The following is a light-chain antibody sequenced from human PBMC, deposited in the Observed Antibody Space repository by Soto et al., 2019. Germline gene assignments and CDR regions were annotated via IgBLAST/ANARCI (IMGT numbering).Light chain of an antibody. Sequence: QSALTQPASVSGSPGQSITISCTGTSSDVGGYNYVSWYQQHPGKAPKLVISDVSNRPSGVSKRFSGSKSGNTASLTISGLQAEDEADYYCSSYTSSSTLVVFGGGTKRTVL. V-gene: IGLV2-14*01. CDR3: SSYTSSSTLVV. J-gene: IGLJ2*01. CDR2: DVS. CDR1: SSDVGGYNY.